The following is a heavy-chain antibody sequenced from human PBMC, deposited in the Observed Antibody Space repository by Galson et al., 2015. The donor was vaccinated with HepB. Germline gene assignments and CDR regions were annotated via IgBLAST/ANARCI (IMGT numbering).Heavy chain of an antibody. Sequence: SVKVSCKASGYTFSGYDMMGVRQATGQGPEWMGWMNPRSDYTGYAEKFQGRVIMTGDSSISTAYMELTSLTLEDTGVYYCARGLDPDYWGQGTLVTVSS. CDR3: ARGLDPDY. J-gene: IGHJ4*02. V-gene: IGHV1-8*01. CDR1: GYTFSGYD. CDR2: MNPRSDYT.